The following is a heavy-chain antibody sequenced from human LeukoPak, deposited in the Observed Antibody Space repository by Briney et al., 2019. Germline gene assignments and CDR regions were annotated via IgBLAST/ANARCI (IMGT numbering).Heavy chain of an antibody. CDR3: ARRWTSVTSPVGY. V-gene: IGHV1-2*02. CDR1: GYTFTGYY. J-gene: IGHJ4*02. D-gene: IGHD4-17*01. CDR2: VNPNTGGT. Sequence: ASAKVSCKASGYTFTGYYIHWVRQAPRQGLEWMGWVNPNTGGTNYAQQFQGRVSMTRDTSISTAYMELFRLRSDDTAVYFCARRWTSVTSPVGYWGQGTLVTVSS.